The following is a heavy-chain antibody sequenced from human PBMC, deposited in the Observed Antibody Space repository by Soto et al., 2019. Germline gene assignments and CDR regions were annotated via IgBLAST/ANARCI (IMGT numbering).Heavy chain of an antibody. CDR3: VRSGDNYNVLDY. V-gene: IGHV3-11*03. J-gene: IGHJ4*02. CDR1: GFSISDHY. Sequence: GGSLRLSCAASGFSISDHYMSWIRQAPGKGLEWVSYSSNSGTFTKYADSVKGRFSISRDNAKNSLYLEINSLRGEDTAIYYFVRSGDNYNVLDYWGQGTPVTVSS. CDR2: SSNSGTFT. D-gene: IGHD3-10*02.